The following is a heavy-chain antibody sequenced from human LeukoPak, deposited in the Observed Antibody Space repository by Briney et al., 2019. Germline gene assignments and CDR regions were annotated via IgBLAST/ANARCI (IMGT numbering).Heavy chain of an antibody. CDR2: ISGSGGST. CDR3: AKDTPDSSGHWEYFQH. Sequence: PGGSLRLSCAASGFTFSSYAMSWVRQAPGKGLEWVSAISGSGGSTYYADSVKGRFTISRDNSKNTLYLQMNSLRAEDTAVYYCAKDTPDSSGHWEYFQHWGQGTLVTVSS. V-gene: IGHV3-23*01. D-gene: IGHD3-22*01. CDR1: GFTFSSYA. J-gene: IGHJ1*01.